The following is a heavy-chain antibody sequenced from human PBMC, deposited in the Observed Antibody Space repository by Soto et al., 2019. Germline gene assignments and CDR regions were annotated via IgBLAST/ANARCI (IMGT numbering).Heavy chain of an antibody. D-gene: IGHD2-21*02. J-gene: IGHJ4*02. V-gene: IGHV1-46*01. CDR2: VNPSGGHT. CDR3: ARGGHVVVVTAVLDY. Sequence: QVQLVQSGAEVKKPGASVKVSCKASGDTFTDYYIHWVRQAPGQGLEWMGTVNPSGGHTTYAQHFLGRRTMTRDTSTSTLYMELTSLTFEDTAVYYCARGGHVVVVTAVLDYWGQGTLVTVSS. CDR1: GDTFTDYY.